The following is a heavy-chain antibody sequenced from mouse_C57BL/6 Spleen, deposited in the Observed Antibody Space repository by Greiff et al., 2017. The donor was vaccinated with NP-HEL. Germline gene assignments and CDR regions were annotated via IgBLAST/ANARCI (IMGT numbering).Heavy chain of an antibody. CDR2: ISYDGSN. CDR3: ARGELGYYFDY. V-gene: IGHV3-6*01. J-gene: IGHJ2*01. D-gene: IGHD4-1*01. CDR1: GYSITSGYY. Sequence: EVKLQESGPGLVKPSQSLSLTCSVTGYSITSGYYWNWIRQFPGNKLEWMGYISYDGSNNYNPSLKNRISITRDTSKNQFFLKLNSVTTEDTATYYCARGELGYYFDYWGQGTTLTVSS.